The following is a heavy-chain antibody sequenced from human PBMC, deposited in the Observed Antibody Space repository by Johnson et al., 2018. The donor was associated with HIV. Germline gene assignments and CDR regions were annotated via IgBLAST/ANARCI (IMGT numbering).Heavy chain of an antibody. Sequence: QVQLVESGGGVVQPGRSLRLSCVASGFTFSNYGMHWVRQAPGKGLEWVAVVWYDGSNTYYADSVQGRFTIFRDNSENTLYLQMNRLRAEDTAVYFCAKDRTNWGYDAFDVWGQGTTVTVSS. V-gene: IGHV3-33*06. CDR2: VWYDGSNT. D-gene: IGHD7-27*01. CDR3: AKDRTNWGYDAFDV. CDR1: GFTFSNYG. J-gene: IGHJ3*01.